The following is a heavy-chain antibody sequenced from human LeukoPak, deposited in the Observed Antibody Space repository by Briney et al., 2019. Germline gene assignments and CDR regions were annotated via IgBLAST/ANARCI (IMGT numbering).Heavy chain of an antibody. J-gene: IGHJ2*01. Sequence: SETLSLTCTVSGGSISSYYWSWIRQPPGKGLEWIGYIYCSGSTNYNPSLKSRVTILLDTSKNQCSLKLTSVSAADTAVYYCAXLKLGAYFDLWGRGTLVTVS. D-gene: IGHD3-16*01. V-gene: IGHV4-59*08. CDR3: AXLKLGAYFDL. CDR1: GGSISSYY. CDR2: IYCSGST.